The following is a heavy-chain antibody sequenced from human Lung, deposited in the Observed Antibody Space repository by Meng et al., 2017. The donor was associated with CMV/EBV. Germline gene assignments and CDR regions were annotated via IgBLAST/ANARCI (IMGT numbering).Heavy chain of an antibody. CDR2: IKEDGSEK. V-gene: IGHV3-7*03. J-gene: IGHJ4*01. Sequence: GESLKISCAASGFTFSRYWMTWVRQAPGKGLEWLANIKEDGSEKYYVESVKGRFTISRDNAKNSLYLEMNSLTVADTAVYYCVKLFDYWGHGTLVTVSS. D-gene: IGHD1-7*01. CDR3: VKLFDY. CDR1: GFTFSRYW.